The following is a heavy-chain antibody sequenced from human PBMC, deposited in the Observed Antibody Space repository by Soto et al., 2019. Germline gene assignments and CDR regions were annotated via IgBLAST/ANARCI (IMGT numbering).Heavy chain of an antibody. CDR2: IRSKTNSYAT. V-gene: IGHV3-73*01. J-gene: IGHJ3*02. CDR1: GFTVSGSA. CDR3: TSHLGDLSFPRDFDI. Sequence: EVQLVESGGGLVQPGGSLKLSCAASGFTVSGSAVHWVRQASGKGLEWVGRIRSKTNSYATAYAASVKGRFTISRDDSKSTAYLQMNSLKTEDTAVYYCTSHLGDLSFPRDFDIWGQGTMVTVSA. D-gene: IGHD3-16*02.